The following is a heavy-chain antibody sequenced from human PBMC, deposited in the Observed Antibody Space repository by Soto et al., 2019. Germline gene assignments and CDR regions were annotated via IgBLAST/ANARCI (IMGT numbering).Heavy chain of an antibody. J-gene: IGHJ5*02. CDR2: INSDGSST. V-gene: IGHV3-74*01. Sequence: AGGSLRLSGAASGFTFSSYWMHWVRQAPGKGLVWVSRINSDGSSTSYADSVKGRFTISRDNAKNTLYLQMNSLRAEDTAAYYCARGSFGPYNWFDPWGQGTLVTVSS. CDR3: ARGSFGPYNWFDP. CDR1: GFTFSSYW. D-gene: IGHD3-10*01.